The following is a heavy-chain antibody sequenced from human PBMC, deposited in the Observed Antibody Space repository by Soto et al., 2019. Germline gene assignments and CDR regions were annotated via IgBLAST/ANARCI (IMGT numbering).Heavy chain of an antibody. V-gene: IGHV4-59*08. J-gene: IGHJ6*03. Sequence: SETLSLTCTVSGGSISSYYWSWIRQPPGKGLEWIGYIYYSGSTNYNPSLKSRVTISVDTSKNQFSLKLSSVTAADTAVYYCARADLSYYYMDVWGKGTTVTVSS. CDR2: IYYSGST. CDR3: ARADLSYYYMDV. CDR1: GGSISSYY. D-gene: IGHD3-3*01.